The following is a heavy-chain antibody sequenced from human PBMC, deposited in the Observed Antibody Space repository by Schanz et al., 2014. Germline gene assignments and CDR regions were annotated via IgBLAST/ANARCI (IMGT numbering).Heavy chain of an antibody. J-gene: IGHJ4*02. D-gene: IGHD3-10*01. CDR2: ITGASDPI. CDR1: GFIFGSSV. Sequence: EVQLLESGGGLVQPGGSLRLSCEASGFIFGSSVMAWVRQAPGKGLEWVSGITGASDPIDYAESVKGRFTISRDNSRDTVYLQMNSMRADDTAMYYCARWFLIRGVILDSWGQGTLVTVSS. CDR3: ARWFLIRGVILDS. V-gene: IGHV3-23*01.